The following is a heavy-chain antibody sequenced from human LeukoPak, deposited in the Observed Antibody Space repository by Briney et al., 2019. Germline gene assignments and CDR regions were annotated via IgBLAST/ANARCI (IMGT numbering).Heavy chain of an antibody. D-gene: IGHD5-18*01. CDR1: GFSFSSYA. Sequence: TGGSLRLSCAASGFSFSSYAMHWVREAPGKGLEWVAVVSYGASNKYYADSVKGRFTISKDNSKNTLYLQMNSLRAEDTAVYYCARGGLEWIRRENLFDYWGQGTLVTVSS. CDR3: ARGGLEWIRRENLFDY. V-gene: IGHV3-30*04. CDR2: VSYGASNK. J-gene: IGHJ4*02.